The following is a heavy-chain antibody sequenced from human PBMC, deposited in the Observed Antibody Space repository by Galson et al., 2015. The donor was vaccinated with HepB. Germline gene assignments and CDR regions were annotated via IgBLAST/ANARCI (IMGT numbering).Heavy chain of an antibody. V-gene: IGHV5-51*01. D-gene: IGHD2-15*01. J-gene: IGHJ3*01. CDR2: IYPGDSDT. CDR3: ARRGFCSGGSCYVAAFDL. CDR1: GYSFTNYW. Sequence: QSGAEVKKPGESLKISCKGSGYSFTNYWIAWVRQMPGKGLEWMGIIYPGDSDTRYSPSFQGQVTISADKSISTAYLQWSSLKASDTAMHYCARRGFCSGGSCYVAAFDLWGQGTMVTVSS.